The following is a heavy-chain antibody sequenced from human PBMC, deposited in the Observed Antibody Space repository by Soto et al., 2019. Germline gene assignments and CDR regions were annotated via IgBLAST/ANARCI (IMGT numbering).Heavy chain of an antibody. Sequence: QVQLVESGGGVVQPGRSLRLSCVASAFSFNSYAMHWVRQGPGKGLEWVAVISYDGNNKWYADSVKGRFTISRDKYENTLYLQMTSLRAEDTAVYYCAKNYYGAWSYLMMDDYWGQGTLVTVSA. CDR1: AFSFNSYA. CDR3: AKNYYGAWSYLMMDDY. CDR2: ISYDGNNK. D-gene: IGHD3-10*01. J-gene: IGHJ4*02. V-gene: IGHV3-30*18.